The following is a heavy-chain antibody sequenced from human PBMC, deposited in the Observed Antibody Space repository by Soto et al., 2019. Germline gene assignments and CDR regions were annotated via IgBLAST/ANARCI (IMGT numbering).Heavy chain of an antibody. CDR1: GGSFSSHA. Sequence: QLVQCGAEVKKPGSSVKVSCKASGGSFSSHAVSWLRQAPGQGPEWMGGIIPIYGTTTYAQKFQGRITITADDFTTNAYMELSNLRSEDTAIYYCVLNWMTAYTPGRPKKKDYYYYGLNVWGHGTTVIVSS. CDR2: IIPIYGTT. D-gene: IGHD3-10*01. CDR3: VLNWMTAYTPGRPKKKDYYYYGLNV. J-gene: IGHJ6*02. V-gene: IGHV1-69*01.